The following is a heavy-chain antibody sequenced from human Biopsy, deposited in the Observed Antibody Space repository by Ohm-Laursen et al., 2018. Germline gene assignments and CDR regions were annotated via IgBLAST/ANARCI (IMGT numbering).Heavy chain of an antibody. J-gene: IGHJ4*02. V-gene: IGHV4-59*11. CDR1: GGSFTGHY. D-gene: IGHD4-23*01. Sequence: GTLSLTCTVSGGSFTGHYWSWIRQPPGKGLEWIGHISYTGYTSYNASLKSRVTISVDTSRNHFSLRLSPLTAADTAVYYCARGSNDFGGLYFPRWGQGTLFTVSS. CDR3: ARGSNDFGGLYFPR. CDR2: ISYTGYT.